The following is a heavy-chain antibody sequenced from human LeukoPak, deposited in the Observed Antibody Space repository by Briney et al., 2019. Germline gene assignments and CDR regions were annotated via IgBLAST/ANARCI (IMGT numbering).Heavy chain of an antibody. CDR3: ARDQRIAVAGGFDY. V-gene: IGHV1-18*01. CDR1: GYTFASYG. D-gene: IGHD6-19*01. J-gene: IGHJ4*02. Sequence: ASVKVSCKASGYTFASYGISWVRQAPRQGLEWMGWISAYNGNTNYAQKLQGRVTMTTDTSTSTAYMELRSLRSDDTAVYYCARDQRIAVAGGFDYWGQGTLVTVSS. CDR2: ISAYNGNT.